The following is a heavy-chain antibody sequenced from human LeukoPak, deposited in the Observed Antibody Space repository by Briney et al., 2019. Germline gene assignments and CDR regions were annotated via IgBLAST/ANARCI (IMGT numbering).Heavy chain of an antibody. V-gene: IGHV1-2*02. CDR2: INPNSGAT. CDR3: ARSRGTYSFDD. J-gene: IGHJ4*02. Sequence: ASVKVSCKASGYTFTGYYMHWVRQAPGQGLGWMGSINPNSGATTSAKKFQGRVTMTRDTSISTAYMELSRLTSDDTAVYYCARSRGTYSFDDWGQGALVTVSS. CDR1: GYTFTGYY. D-gene: IGHD3-10*01.